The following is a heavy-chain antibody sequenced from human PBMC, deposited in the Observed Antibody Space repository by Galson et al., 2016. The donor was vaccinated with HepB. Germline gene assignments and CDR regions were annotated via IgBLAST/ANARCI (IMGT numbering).Heavy chain of an antibody. Sequence: ETLSLTCAVSSGSIISSNWWGWVRQPPGKGLEWIGEIYYSGSTNYNPSLKSRVTISVDKSKNQFSLNVTSVTAADTAVYFCATAPLGSTFDSWGQGTLVTVSS. V-gene: IGHV4-4*01. D-gene: IGHD1-26*01. CDR2: IYYSGST. CDR3: ATAPLGSTFDS. CDR1: SGSIISSNW. J-gene: IGHJ4*02.